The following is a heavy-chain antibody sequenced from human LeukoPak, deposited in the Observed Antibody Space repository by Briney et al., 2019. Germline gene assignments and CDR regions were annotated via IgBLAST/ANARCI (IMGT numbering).Heavy chain of an antibody. Sequence: RGSLRLSCAASLFTFSSDAMSWVRQAPGQGLEWVSAISGSGGSTYYADSVKGRFTISRDNSKNTLYLQMNSLRAEDTAVYYCAKDDRYCSSTSCSYYFDYWGQGTLVTVSS. D-gene: IGHD2-2*01. CDR1: LFTFSSDA. CDR3: AKDDRYCSSTSCSYYFDY. V-gene: IGHV3-23*01. J-gene: IGHJ4*02. CDR2: ISGSGGST.